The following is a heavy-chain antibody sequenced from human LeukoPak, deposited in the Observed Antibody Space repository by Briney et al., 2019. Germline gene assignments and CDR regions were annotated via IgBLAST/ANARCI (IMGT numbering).Heavy chain of an antibody. CDR1: GFTFSSYG. Sequence: PGGSLRLSCAASGFTFSSYGTHWVRQAPGKGLEWVAVISYDGSNKYYADSVKGRFTISRDNPKNTLYLQMNSLRAEDTAVYYCAKDRPPYSSSWYHFDYWGQGTLVTVSS. J-gene: IGHJ4*02. CDR2: ISYDGSNK. V-gene: IGHV3-30*18. D-gene: IGHD6-13*01. CDR3: AKDRPPYSSSWYHFDY.